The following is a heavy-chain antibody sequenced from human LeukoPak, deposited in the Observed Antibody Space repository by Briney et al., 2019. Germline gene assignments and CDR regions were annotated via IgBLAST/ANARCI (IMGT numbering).Heavy chain of an antibody. J-gene: IGHJ4*02. CDR1: GFTFSSYW. D-gene: IGHD3-3*01. V-gene: IGHV3-7*01. CDR2: IKQDGSEK. Sequence: QTGGSLRLSCAASGFTFSSYWMSWVRQAPGKGLEWVANIKQDGSEKNYVDSVKGRFTISRDNARNFLYLQMNSLRAEDTAVYYCARGDPIYDFWSGGDHWGQGSLVSVSS. CDR3: ARGDPIYDFWSGGDH.